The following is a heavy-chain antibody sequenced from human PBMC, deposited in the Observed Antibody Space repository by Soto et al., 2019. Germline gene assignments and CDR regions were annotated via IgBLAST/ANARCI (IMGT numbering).Heavy chain of an antibody. CDR2: IYYSGST. Sequence: PSETLSLTCTLSGGSISSGGYYWSWIRQHPGKGLEWIGYIYYSGSTYYNPSLKSRVTISVDTSKNQFSLKLSSVTAADTAVYYCARGGIAAGSLDVWGQGTTVTVSS. J-gene: IGHJ6*02. V-gene: IGHV4-31*03. CDR3: ARGGIAAGSLDV. CDR1: GGSISSGGYY. D-gene: IGHD6-13*01.